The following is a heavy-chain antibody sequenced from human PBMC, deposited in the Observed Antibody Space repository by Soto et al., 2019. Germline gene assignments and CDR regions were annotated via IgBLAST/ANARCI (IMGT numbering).Heavy chain of an antibody. D-gene: IGHD2-2*01. Sequence: GESLKISCKGSGYSFTSYWIGWVRQMPGKGLEWMGIIYPGDSDTRYSPSFQGQVTISADKSISTAYLQWSSLKASDTAMYYCARHGGYYCSSTSCYSYYYYYYGMDVWGQGTTVTVSS. CDR2: IYPGDSDT. J-gene: IGHJ6*02. V-gene: IGHV5-51*01. CDR3: ARHGGYYCSSTSCYSYYYYYYGMDV. CDR1: GYSFTSYW.